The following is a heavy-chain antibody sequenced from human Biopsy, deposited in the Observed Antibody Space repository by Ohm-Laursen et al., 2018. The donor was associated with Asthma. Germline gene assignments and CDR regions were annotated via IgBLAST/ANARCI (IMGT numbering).Heavy chain of an antibody. CDR1: GFTFGDYW. D-gene: IGHD3-3*01. CDR3: ARTFHFWSPYHAEHYQL. V-gene: IGHV3-7*01. CDR2: IKHDGSEK. Sequence: SLRLSCTASGFTFGDYWMSWVRQVPGQGLEWVANIKHDGSEKNHVDSLKGRFTISRDNAENLLFLQMNSLRAEDTAVYYCARTFHFWSPYHAEHYQLWGQGTLVTVSS. J-gene: IGHJ1*01.